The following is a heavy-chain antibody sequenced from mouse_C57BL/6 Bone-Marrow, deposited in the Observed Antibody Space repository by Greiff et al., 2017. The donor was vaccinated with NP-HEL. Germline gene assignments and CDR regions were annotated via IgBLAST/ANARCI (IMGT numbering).Heavy chain of an antibody. D-gene: IGHD1-1*01. CDR2: IYWDDDK. J-gene: IGHJ1*03. Sequence: QVTLKVSGPGILQSSQTLSLTCSFSGFSLSPSGMGVSWIRQPSGKGLEWLAHIYWDDDKRYNPSLKSRLTISKDTSRNQVFLKITSVDTADTATYYCARRRDYGSSYDWYFDVWGTGTTVTVSS. V-gene: IGHV8-12*01. CDR1: GFSLSPSGMG. CDR3: ARRRDYGSSYDWYFDV.